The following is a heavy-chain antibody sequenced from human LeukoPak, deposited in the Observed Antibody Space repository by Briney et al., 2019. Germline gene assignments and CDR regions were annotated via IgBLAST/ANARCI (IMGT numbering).Heavy chain of an antibody. CDR3: ARFSTPDNMTTVTYYFDY. CDR2: INHSGST. D-gene: IGHD4-17*01. J-gene: IGHJ4*02. CDR1: GGSFSGYY. V-gene: IGHV4-34*01. Sequence: SETLSLTCAVYGGSFSGYYWSWIRQPPGKGLEWTGEINHSGSTNYNPSLKSRVTISVDTSKNQFSLKLSSVTAADTAVYYCARFSTPDNMTTVTYYFDYWGQGTLVTVSS.